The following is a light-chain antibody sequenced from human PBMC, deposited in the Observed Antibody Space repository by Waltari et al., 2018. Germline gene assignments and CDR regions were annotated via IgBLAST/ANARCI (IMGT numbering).Light chain of an antibody. V-gene: IGLV1-40*01. Sequence: QSVLTQPPSVSGAPGQRVTISCTGSSSNLGAHYDVHWYQQLPGTAPKLLIYGNSHRPSGIPDRFSGSKSGTSASLAITGLQAEDEADDYCQSYDISLGIVVFGGGTKLTVL. CDR2: GNS. CDR1: SSNLGAHYD. J-gene: IGLJ2*01. CDR3: QSYDISLGIVV.